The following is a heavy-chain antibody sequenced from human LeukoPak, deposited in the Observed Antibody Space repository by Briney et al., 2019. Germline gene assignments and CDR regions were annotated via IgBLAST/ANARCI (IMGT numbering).Heavy chain of an antibody. V-gene: IGHV4-4*07. CDR3: ARGLSITYYYYYYMDV. CDR1: GGSISSYY. Sequence: SETLSLTCTVSGGSISSYYWSWIRQPAGKGLEWIGRIYTSGSTNYNPSLKSRVTMSVDTSKNQFSLKLSSVTAADTAVYYCARGLSITYYYYYYMDVWGKGTTVTISS. D-gene: IGHD5-24*01. CDR2: IYTSGST. J-gene: IGHJ6*03.